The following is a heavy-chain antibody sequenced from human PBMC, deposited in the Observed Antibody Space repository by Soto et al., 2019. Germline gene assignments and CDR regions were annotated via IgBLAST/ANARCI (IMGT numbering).Heavy chain of an antibody. J-gene: IGHJ6*02. CDR2: ISAYNGNT. CDR3: ARTFSDGMDV. Sequence: VKVSCKASSCTVNSYGISWVRQAPGQGLEWMGWISAYNGNTNYAQKLQGRVTMTTDTSTSTAYMELRSLRSDDTAVYYCARTFSDGMDVWGQGTTVTVSS. V-gene: IGHV1-18*01. CDR1: SCTVNSYG.